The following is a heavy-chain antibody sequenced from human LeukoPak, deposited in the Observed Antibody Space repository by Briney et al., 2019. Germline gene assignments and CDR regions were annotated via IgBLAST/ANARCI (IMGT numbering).Heavy chain of an antibody. CDR2: INPNSGGT. Sequence: ASVKVSCKASGYTFTGYYMHWVRQAPGQGLEWMGWINPNSGGTNYAQKFQGRVTMTRDTSISTAYMELSRLRSDDTAIYYCAKDLDCSSSSCGAFDMWGQGTMVTVSS. D-gene: IGHD2-2*01. J-gene: IGHJ3*02. CDR3: AKDLDCSSSSCGAFDM. V-gene: IGHV1-2*02. CDR1: GYTFTGYY.